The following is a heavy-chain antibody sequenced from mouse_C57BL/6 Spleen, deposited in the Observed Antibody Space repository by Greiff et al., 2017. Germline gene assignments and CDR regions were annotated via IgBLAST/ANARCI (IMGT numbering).Heavy chain of an antibody. J-gene: IGHJ3*01. CDR2: IRLKSDNYAT. Sequence: EVQLVESGGGLVQPGGSMTLSCVASGFTFSNYWMNWVRQSPEKGLEWVAQIRLKSDNYATHYAESGKGRFTISRDDSKSSVYLQMNNLRAEDTGIYYCTPLPPWFAYWGQGTLVTVSA. V-gene: IGHV6-3*01. CDR3: TPLPPWFAY. D-gene: IGHD2-1*01. CDR1: GFTFSNYW.